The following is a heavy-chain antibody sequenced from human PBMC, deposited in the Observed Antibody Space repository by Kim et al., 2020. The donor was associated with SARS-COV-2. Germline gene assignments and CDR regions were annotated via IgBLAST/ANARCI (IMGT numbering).Heavy chain of an antibody. CDR3: AGAAAAGLIYYYYYGMDV. J-gene: IGHJ6*02. Sequence: SETLSLTCTVSGGSISSYYWSWIRQPAGKGLEWIGRIYTSGSTNYNPSLKSRVTMSVDTSKNQFSLKLSSVTAADTAVYYCAGAAAAGLIYYYYYGMDVWGQGTTVTVSS. CDR1: GGSISSYY. D-gene: IGHD6-13*01. V-gene: IGHV4-4*07. CDR2: IYTSGST.